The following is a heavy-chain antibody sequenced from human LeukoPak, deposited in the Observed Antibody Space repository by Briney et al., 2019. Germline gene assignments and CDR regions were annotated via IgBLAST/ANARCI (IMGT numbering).Heavy chain of an antibody. J-gene: IGHJ6*02. CDR2: INHSGST. CDR3: ARAAIFGVVIIRNYYYGMDV. Sequence: SETLSLTCAVYGGSFSGYYWSWIRQPSGKGLEWIGEINHSGSTNYNPSLKSRVTISVDTSKNQFSLKLSSVTAADTAVYYCARAAIFGVVIIRNYYYGMDVWGQGTTVTVSS. CDR1: GGSFSGYY. V-gene: IGHV4-34*01. D-gene: IGHD3-3*01.